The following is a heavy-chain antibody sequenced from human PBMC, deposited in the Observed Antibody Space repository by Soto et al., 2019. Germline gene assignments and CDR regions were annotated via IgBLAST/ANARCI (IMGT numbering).Heavy chain of an antibody. D-gene: IGHD1-1*01. J-gene: IGHJ4*02. V-gene: IGHV4-4*02. Sequence: SETLSLTCAVSGGSISSSNWWSWVRQPPGRGLEWIGEIYHSGSTNYNPSLKSRVTISVDTSKNQFSLKLSSVTAADTAVYYCARQRALPPCFDYWGQGTLVTVSS. CDR2: IYHSGST. CDR1: GGSISSSNW. CDR3: ARQRALPPCFDY.